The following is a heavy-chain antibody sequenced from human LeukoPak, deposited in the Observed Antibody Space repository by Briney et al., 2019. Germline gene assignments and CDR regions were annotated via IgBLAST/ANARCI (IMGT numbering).Heavy chain of an antibody. CDR2: ISSSGGST. V-gene: IGHV3-23*01. CDR3: AKDSSSWSRLAFDY. D-gene: IGHD6-13*01. Sequence: GGSLRLSCAASGFTFSSYAMSWVRQAPGKGLEWVSAISSSGGSTYYADSVKGRFTISRDNSKNTLFLQMNSVGAEDTAVYYCAKDSSSWSRLAFDYWGQGTLVTVSS. J-gene: IGHJ4*02. CDR1: GFTFSSYA.